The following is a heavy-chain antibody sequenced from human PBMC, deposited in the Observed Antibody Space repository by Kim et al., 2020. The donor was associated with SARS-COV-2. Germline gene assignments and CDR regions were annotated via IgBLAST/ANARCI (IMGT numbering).Heavy chain of an antibody. Sequence: RYPPALKSRLTITKDTSKNQVVLTMTNMDPVDTATYYCAHMCRSGASCYYYWGQGTLVTVSS. CDR3: AHMCRSGASCYYY. J-gene: IGHJ4*02. D-gene: IGHD2-15*01. V-gene: IGHV2-5*01.